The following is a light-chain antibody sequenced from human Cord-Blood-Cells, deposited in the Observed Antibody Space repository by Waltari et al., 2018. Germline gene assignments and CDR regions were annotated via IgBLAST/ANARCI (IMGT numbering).Light chain of an antibody. Sequence: DIQMTQSPSSLSASVGDRVTITCRASQSISSYLNWYQQKPGKAPKLLIYAASSLQSGVPSRFSGSGSGTDFTLTISSLQPEDFETYYCQQSYSTHTFGQGTKLEIK. V-gene: IGKV1-39*01. CDR2: AAS. CDR1: QSISSY. CDR3: QQSYSTHT. J-gene: IGKJ2*01.